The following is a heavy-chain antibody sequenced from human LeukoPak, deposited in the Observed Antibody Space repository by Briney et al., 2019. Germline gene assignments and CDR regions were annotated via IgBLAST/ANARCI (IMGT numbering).Heavy chain of an antibody. CDR3: AKDQGAAAGNWFDP. V-gene: IGHV4-59*01. CDR1: GGSISSYY. D-gene: IGHD6-13*01. J-gene: IGHJ5*02. CDR2: IYYSGST. Sequence: PSETLSLTCTVPGGSISSYYWTWIRQPPGKGLEWIGYIYYSGSTSYNPSLMSRVTFSVDTSRNQFSLRLTSVTAADTAVYYCAKDQGAAAGNWFDPWGQGTLVTVSS.